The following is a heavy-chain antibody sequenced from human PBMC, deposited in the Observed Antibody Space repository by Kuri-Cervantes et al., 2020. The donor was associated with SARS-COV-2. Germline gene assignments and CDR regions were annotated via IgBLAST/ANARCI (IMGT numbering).Heavy chain of an antibody. V-gene: IGHV5-51*01. CDR1: GYSFTSYW. CDR2: IYPGDSDT. D-gene: IGHD2-2*01. J-gene: IGHJ5*01. Sequence: KVSCKASGYSFTSYWIGWVRQMPGKGLEWMGIIYPGDSDTGYSPSFQGQVTISADKSISTAYLQWSSLKASDTAMYYCARSSTSNWFDPWGQGTLVTVSS. CDR3: ARSSTSNWFDP.